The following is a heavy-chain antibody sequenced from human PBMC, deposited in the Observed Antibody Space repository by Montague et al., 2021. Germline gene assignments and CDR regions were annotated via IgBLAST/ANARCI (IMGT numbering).Heavy chain of an antibody. CDR2: ISSSSSYI. CDR3: ARDVIVGDIVVVSGGMDV. V-gene: IGHV3-21*01. CDR1: GFTFSSYS. D-gene: IGHD2-2*01. Sequence: SLRLSRAASGFTFSSYSMNWVRQAPGKGLEWVSSISSSSSYIYYADSVKGRFTISRDNAKNSLYLQMNSLRAEDTAVYYCARDVIVGDIVVVSGGMDVWGQGTTVTVSS. J-gene: IGHJ6*02.